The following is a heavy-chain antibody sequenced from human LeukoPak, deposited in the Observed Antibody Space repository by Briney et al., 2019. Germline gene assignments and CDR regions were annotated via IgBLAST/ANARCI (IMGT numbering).Heavy chain of an antibody. CDR3: ARGAPGSYCSGGSCPYPDY. D-gene: IGHD2-15*01. J-gene: IGHJ4*02. CDR2: MNPNTGNT. Sequence: GASVKVSCKASGYTFIGYDINWVRQATGQGLEWMGWMNPNTGNTGYAQKFRGRVTMTRNTSISTASMELSSLTSEDTALYYCARGAPGSYCSGGSCPYPDYWGQGTLVSVSS. CDR1: GYTFIGYD. V-gene: IGHV1-8*01.